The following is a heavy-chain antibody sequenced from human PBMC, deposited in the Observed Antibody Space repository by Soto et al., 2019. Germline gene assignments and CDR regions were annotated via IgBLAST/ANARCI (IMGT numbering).Heavy chain of an antibody. CDR2: ISYDGTNK. D-gene: IGHD1-7*01. CDR1: GFSFSDYM. V-gene: IGHV3-30-3*01. CDR3: TRWARITGNTNLCLDV. Sequence: QEQLVDPGGGVVQPGGSRGLSCSASGFSFSDYMLHWVRQAPGKGLGWVAVISYDGTNKNYADSVKGRFTISRDSSKSTLHLQMQSLTVEDTAVYYCTRWARITGNTNLCLDVWGQGTKVAVSS. J-gene: IGHJ6*02.